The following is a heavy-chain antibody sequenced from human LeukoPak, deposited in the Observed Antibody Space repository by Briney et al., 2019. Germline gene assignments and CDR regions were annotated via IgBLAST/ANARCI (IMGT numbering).Heavy chain of an antibody. V-gene: IGHV3-23*01. J-gene: IGHJ4*02. D-gene: IGHD3-22*01. CDR2: ISGSGGST. CDR1: GFTFSSYA. Sequence: PGGSLRLSCAASGFTFSSYAMSGVRQAPGKGLEWVSGISGSGGSTYYADSVKGRFTISRDNSKNTLYLQMNSLRAEDTAVYYCASPPSDSSGYQYYLDYWGQGTLVTVSS. CDR3: ASPPSDSSGYQYYLDY.